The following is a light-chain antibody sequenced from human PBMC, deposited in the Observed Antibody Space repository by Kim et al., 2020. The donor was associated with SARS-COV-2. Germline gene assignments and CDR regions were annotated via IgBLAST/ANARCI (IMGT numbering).Light chain of an antibody. CDR3: NSRDKSGDHVV. J-gene: IGLJ2*01. CDR1: SLRTYY. V-gene: IGLV3-19*01. CDR2: GKN. Sequence: ALGQTVRITCQGDSLRTYYASWDQQKPGQAPILVIYGKNNRPSGIPDRFSGSSSGNTASLTVTGAQAVDEADYYCNSRDKSGDHVVFGGGTQLTVL.